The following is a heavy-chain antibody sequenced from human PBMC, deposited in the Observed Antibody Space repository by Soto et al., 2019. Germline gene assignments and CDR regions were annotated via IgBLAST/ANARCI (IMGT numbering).Heavy chain of an antibody. V-gene: IGHV3-74*01. J-gene: IGHJ3*01. CDR2: FHSDGSST. CDR3: ARGDRGAFDL. Sequence: EVQLVESGGGLVRPGGSLRLSCAASGFTFSYYWMHWVREAPGKGLVWVSRFHSDGSSTTYADFVKGRFIISRDNARNTVDLQMNSVRVEDKAVYYCARGDRGAFDLWGQGTVVTVSS. D-gene: IGHD1-26*01. CDR1: GFTFSYYW.